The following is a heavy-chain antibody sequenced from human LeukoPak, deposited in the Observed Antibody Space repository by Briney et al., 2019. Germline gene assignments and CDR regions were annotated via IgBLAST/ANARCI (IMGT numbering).Heavy chain of an antibody. Sequence: GGSLRLSCAASGFTFSGYAMNWVRQAPGKGLEWVSAIDSSGGGTYYADSVKGRFTISRDNSRNTLSLQMNSLRTDDTAVYYCATYDSSGYFDAFDIWGQGTMVTVSS. CDR2: IDSSGGGT. D-gene: IGHD3-22*01. CDR3: ATYDSSGYFDAFDI. CDR1: GFTFSGYA. J-gene: IGHJ3*02. V-gene: IGHV3-23*01.